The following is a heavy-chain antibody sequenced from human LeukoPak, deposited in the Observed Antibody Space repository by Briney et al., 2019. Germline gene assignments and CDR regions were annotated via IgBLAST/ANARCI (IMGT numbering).Heavy chain of an antibody. CDR1: GGSISSGSYY. D-gene: IGHD2-2*01. Sequence: SETLSLTCTVSGGSISSGSYYWSWIRQPAGKGLEWIGRIYSSGSTNYNPSLKSRVTISVDTSKNQFSLKLSSVTAADTAVYYCARGHQLLPFDYWGQGTLVTVSS. CDR3: ARGHQLLPFDY. J-gene: IGHJ4*02. CDR2: IYSSGST. V-gene: IGHV4-61*02.